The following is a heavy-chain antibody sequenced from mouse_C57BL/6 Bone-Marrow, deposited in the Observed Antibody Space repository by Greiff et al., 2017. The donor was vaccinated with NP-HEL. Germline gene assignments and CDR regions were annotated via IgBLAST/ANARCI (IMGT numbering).Heavy chain of an antibody. Sequence: QVQLQQSGPELVKPGASVKISCKASGYSFTSYYIHWVKQRPGPGLAWIGWIYPGSGNTKYNEKFKGKATLTADTSSSTAYMQLSSLTSEDSAVYDCARQLIYYYGSSPFAYWGQGTLVTVSA. V-gene: IGHV1-66*01. J-gene: IGHJ3*01. CDR1: GYSFTSYY. D-gene: IGHD1-1*01. CDR2: IYPGSGNT. CDR3: ARQLIYYYGSSPFAY.